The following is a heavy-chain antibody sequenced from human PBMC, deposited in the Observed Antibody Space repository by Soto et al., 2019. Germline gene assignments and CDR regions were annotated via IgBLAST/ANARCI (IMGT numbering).Heavy chain of an antibody. CDR3: ARGPTRPRGAFDI. D-gene: IGHD2-2*01. CDR1: GGSFSGYY. V-gene: IGHV4-34*01. CDR2: INHSGST. J-gene: IGHJ3*02. Sequence: SETLSLTCAVYGGSFSGYYWSWIRQPPGKGLEWIGEINHSGSTNYNPSLKSRVTISVDTSKNHFSLKLSSVTAADTAVYYCARGPTRPRGAFDIWGQGTMVTVSS.